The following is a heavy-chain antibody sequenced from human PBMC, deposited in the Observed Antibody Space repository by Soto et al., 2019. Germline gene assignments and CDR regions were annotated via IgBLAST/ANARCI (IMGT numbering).Heavy chain of an antibody. CDR3: ARPGSSARGAADAFDI. CDR2: IYYSGST. V-gene: IGHV4-59*08. J-gene: IGHJ3*02. Sequence: PSETLSLTCTVSGGSISSYYWSWIRQPPGKGLEWIGYIYYSGSTNYNPPLKSRVTISVDTSKNQFSLKLSSVTAADTAVYYCARPGSSARGAADAFDIWGQGTMVTVSS. CDR1: GGSISSYY. D-gene: IGHD6-6*01.